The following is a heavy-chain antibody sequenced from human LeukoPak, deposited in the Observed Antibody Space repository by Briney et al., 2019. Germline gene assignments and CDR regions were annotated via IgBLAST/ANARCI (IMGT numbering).Heavy chain of an antibody. Sequence: GGSLRLSCAASGFTFSSYAMSWVRQAPGRGLEWVSTISGSGGSTYYADSVKGRFTISRDISKNTLFLQMNSLRADDTAVYYCAKAKYSSSSDLLDYWGQGTLVTVSS. J-gene: IGHJ4*02. V-gene: IGHV3-23*01. CDR1: GFTFSSYA. CDR3: AKAKYSSSSDLLDY. D-gene: IGHD6-6*01. CDR2: ISGSGGST.